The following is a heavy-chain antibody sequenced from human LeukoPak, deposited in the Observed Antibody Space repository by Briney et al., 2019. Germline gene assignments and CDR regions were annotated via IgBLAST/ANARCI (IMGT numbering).Heavy chain of an antibody. V-gene: IGHV1-2*04. D-gene: IGHD3-10*01. CDR1: GYTFTGYY. Sequence: ASVKVSCKASGYTFTGYYMHWARQAPGQGLEWMGWINPNSGGTNYAQKFQGWVTMTRDTSISTAYMELSRLRSDDTAVYYCARDVYYGSGSYYWDYWGQGTLVTVSS. CDR3: ARDVYYGSGSYYWDY. CDR2: INPNSGGT. J-gene: IGHJ4*02.